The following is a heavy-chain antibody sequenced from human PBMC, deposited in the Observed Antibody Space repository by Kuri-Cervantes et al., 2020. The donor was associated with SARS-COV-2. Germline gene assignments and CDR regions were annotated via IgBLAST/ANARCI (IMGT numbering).Heavy chain of an antibody. CDR1: GFTFSSYE. J-gene: IGHJ4*02. D-gene: IGHD1-26*01. Sequence: GESLKISCAASGFTFSSYEMHWVRQTPGKGLDWVAFIRYDGNSKFYADSVKGRFTISRDNSRNTLFLQMSGLKSEDTSIYYCAKDRGAYQNALAYWGQGTLVTVSS. CDR2: IRYDGNSK. V-gene: IGHV3-30*02. CDR3: AKDRGAYQNALAY.